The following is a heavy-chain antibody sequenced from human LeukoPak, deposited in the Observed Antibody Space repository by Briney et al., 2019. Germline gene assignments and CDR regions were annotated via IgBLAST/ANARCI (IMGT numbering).Heavy chain of an antibody. J-gene: IGHJ6*03. V-gene: IGHV3-11*04. CDR2: ISGTSLTI. Sequence: GGSLRLSCAASAFTFSDYHMSWIRQAPGRGLEWVSYISGTSLTIFYADSVRRRFTVSGDNAKNSLYLQMNSLRAEDTAVYYCARMIADRPHYYYYMDVWGTGTTVTVSS. CDR3: ARMIADRPHYYYYMDV. CDR1: AFTFSDYH. D-gene: IGHD6-6*01.